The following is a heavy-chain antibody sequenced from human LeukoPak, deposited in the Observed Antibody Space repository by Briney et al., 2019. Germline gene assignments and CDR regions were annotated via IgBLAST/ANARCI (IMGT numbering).Heavy chain of an antibody. V-gene: IGHV4-61*02. CDR1: GGSISSGSYY. CDR3: ASTYPSDY. Sequence: SETLSLTCTVSGGSISSGSYYWSWIRQPAGKGLEWIGRIYTSGSTNYNPSLKSRVTISVDTSKNQFSLKLNSVTAADTAVYYCASTYPSDYWGQGTLVTVSS. CDR2: IYTSGST. J-gene: IGHJ4*02. D-gene: IGHD3-16*01.